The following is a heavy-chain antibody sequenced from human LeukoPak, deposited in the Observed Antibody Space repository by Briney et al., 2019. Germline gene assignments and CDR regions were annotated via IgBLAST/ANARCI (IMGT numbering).Heavy chain of an antibody. CDR2: TYYRSKWYT. D-gene: IGHD6-13*01. CDR1: GASVSTNSAA. J-gene: IGHJ3*02. V-gene: IGHV6-1*01. CDR3: AREGAAAGTDDAFDI. Sequence: SPTLSLTFAISGASVSTNSAAWNWVRQSPPRGLEWLGRTYYRSKWYTDYAVSVKSRITINPDTSKNQFSLQLNSVTPEDTAVYYCAREGAAAGTDDAFDIWGQGTMVTVSS.